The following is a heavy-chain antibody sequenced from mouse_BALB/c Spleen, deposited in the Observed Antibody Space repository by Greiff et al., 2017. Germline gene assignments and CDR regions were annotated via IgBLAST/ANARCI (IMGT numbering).Heavy chain of an antibody. J-gene: IGHJ2*01. CDR1: GFTFSSYG. V-gene: IGHV5-6*02. D-gene: IGHD1-1*01. CDR3: ARRYGSSWNYLDY. Sequence: EVKVVESGGDLVKPGGSLKLSCAASGFTFSSYGMSWVRQTPDKRLEWVATISSGGSYTYYPDSVKGRFTISRDNAKNTLYLQMSSLKSEDTAMYYCARRYGSSWNYLDYWGQGTTLTVSS. CDR2: ISSGGSYT.